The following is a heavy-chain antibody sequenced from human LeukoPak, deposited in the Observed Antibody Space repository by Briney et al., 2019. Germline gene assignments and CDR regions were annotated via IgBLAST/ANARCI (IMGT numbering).Heavy chain of an antibody. D-gene: IGHD1-26*01. Sequence: GGSLRLSCAASGFSFSSHGMSWVRQAPGKGLEWVSGIIGGAGSIYYADSVKGRFTISRDNAKNSLYLQMNSLRAEDTAVYYCARSKIVGAFFQHWGQGTLVTVSS. CDR3: ARSKIVGAFFQH. CDR2: IIGGAGSI. CDR1: GFSFSSHG. J-gene: IGHJ1*01. V-gene: IGHV3-23*01.